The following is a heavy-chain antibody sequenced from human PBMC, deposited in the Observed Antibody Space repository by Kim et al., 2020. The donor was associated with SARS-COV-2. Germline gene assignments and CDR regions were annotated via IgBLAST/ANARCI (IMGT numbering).Heavy chain of an antibody. CDR1: GFIFSNAW. D-gene: IGHD1-26*01. V-gene: IGHV3-15*01. CDR2: IKSKTDGGTT. Sequence: GGSLRLSCAASGFIFSNAWMSWVRQAPGKGLEWVGRIKSKTDGGTTDYAAPVKGRFTISRDDSKTTLYLQMNSLKTEDTAVSYCITDHQWELLDYYYGIEVWGQGTTVPVSS. J-gene: IGHJ6*02. CDR3: ITDHQWELLDYYYGIEV.